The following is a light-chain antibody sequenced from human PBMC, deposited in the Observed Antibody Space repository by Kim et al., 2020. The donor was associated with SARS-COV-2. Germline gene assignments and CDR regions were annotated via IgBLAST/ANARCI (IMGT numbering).Light chain of an antibody. J-gene: IGLJ1*01. V-gene: IGLV3-21*04. Sequence: SYELTQPPSVSVAPGETASITCGGNNIGSKSVHWYQQKPGQAPVVVIYYDSDRPSGIPERFSGSNSGNTATLTISWVEAGDEADYYCQVWDSSTDHYVFG. CDR3: QVWDSSTDHYV. CDR2: YDS. CDR1: NIGSKS.